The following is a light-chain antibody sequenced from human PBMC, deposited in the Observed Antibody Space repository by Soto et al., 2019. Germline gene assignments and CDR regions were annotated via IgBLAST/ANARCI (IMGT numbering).Light chain of an antibody. V-gene: IGKV3-11*01. CDR3: QQRSNWPPSIT. CDR2: DAS. Sequence: EIVLTQSPATLSLSPGERATRSCRASQSVSSYLAWYQQKPGQAPRLLIYDASNRATGIPARFSGSGSGTDFTLTISSLEPEDFAVYYCQQRSNWPPSITFGQGTRLEIE. J-gene: IGKJ5*01. CDR1: QSVSSY.